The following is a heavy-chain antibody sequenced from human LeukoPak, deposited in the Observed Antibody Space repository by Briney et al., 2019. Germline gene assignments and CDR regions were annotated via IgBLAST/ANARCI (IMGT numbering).Heavy chain of an antibody. Sequence: SETLSLTCTVSGGSTSSYYWSWIQQPPGKGLEWIGYIYYSGSTNYNPSLKSRVTISVDTSKNQFSLKLSSVTAADTAVYYCARHGGIAAAGPYYYGMDVWGQGTTVTVSS. V-gene: IGHV4-59*08. CDR1: GGSTSSYY. CDR3: ARHGGIAAAGPYYYGMDV. D-gene: IGHD6-13*01. J-gene: IGHJ6*02. CDR2: IYYSGST.